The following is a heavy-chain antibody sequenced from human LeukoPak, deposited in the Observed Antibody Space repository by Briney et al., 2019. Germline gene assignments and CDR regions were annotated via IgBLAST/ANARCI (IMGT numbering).Heavy chain of an antibody. CDR2: ISFEESEK. D-gene: IGHD3-16*01. V-gene: IGHV3-30*18. J-gene: IGHJ4*02. Sequence: GGSLRLSCAASGFTFSDYDMYWVRQAPGKGLEWVAVISFEESEKDYVDSVKGRFTISRDNSKNTVFLQLNSLRAEDTAVYYCAKAGERERSDAYFDHWGQGTLVTVSS. CDR1: GFTFSDYD. CDR3: AKAGERERSDAYFDH.